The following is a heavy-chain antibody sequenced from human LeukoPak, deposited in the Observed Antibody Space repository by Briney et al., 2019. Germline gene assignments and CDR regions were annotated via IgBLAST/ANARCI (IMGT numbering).Heavy chain of an antibody. CDR1: GGSISSGGYY. V-gene: IGHV4-31*03. CDR3: VGAGSYRLFDY. CDR2: IYYSGST. D-gene: IGHD3-16*02. J-gene: IGHJ4*02. Sequence: SETLSLTCTVSGGSISSGGYYWSWIRQHPGKGLEWIGYIYYSGSTYYNPSLKSRVTISVDTSKSQFSLKLSSVTAADTAVYYCVGAGSYRLFDYWGQGTLVTVSS.